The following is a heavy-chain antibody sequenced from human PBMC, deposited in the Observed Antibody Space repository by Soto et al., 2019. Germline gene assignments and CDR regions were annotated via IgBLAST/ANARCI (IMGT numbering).Heavy chain of an antibody. Sequence: PSETLSLTCTVSGGSISSGDHYWGWLRQSPGRGPEWIGSVFYTGFTSYNPSLESRVTVSVDTSKNQFSLKVSAVTAADTAVYYCASSQKGYNWNYFDHWGQGALVTVSS. D-gene: IGHD1-20*01. CDR1: GGSISSGDHY. J-gene: IGHJ4*02. V-gene: IGHV4-39*01. CDR2: VFYTGFT. CDR3: ASSQKGYNWNYFDH.